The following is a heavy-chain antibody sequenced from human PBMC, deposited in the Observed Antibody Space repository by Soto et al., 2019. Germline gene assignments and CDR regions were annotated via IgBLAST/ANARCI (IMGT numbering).Heavy chain of an antibody. J-gene: IGHJ4*02. V-gene: IGHV4-30-2*01. Sequence: SETLSLTCGVSGDTISTGGYSWAWIRQPPGKALEWIGHTYHSGNPYYNPSLKSRVTISVDTSKNQFSLKLSSVTATDTAVYYCARHVNLPLAGTGFDSWGRGTLVTVSS. D-gene: IGHD6-19*01. CDR3: ARHVNLPLAGTGFDS. CDR1: GDTISTGGYS. CDR2: TYHSGNP.